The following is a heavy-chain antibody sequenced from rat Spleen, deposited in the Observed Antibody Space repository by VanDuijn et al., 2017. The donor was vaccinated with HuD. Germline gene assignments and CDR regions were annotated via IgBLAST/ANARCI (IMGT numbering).Heavy chain of an antibody. CDR2: IGYSGDT. CDR3: ARDYGYNYGVMDA. Sequence: QLQESGPGLVKPSQSLSLTCSVTGYSITSNYWGWIRKFPGNKMEWIGYIGYSGDTGYHPSLKSRISISRDTSKNQFFLQLNSVTSEDTATYYCARDYGYNYGVMDAWGQGASVTVSS. J-gene: IGHJ4*01. D-gene: IGHD1-9*01. V-gene: IGHV3-1*01. CDR1: GYSITSNY.